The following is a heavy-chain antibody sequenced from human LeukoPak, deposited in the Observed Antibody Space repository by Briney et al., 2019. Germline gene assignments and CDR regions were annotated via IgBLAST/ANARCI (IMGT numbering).Heavy chain of an antibody. CDR2: LSGSGINT. Sequence: PGGSLRLSCAASGFTFSNSAMSWVRQAPGKGLECVSTLSGSGINTYYADSVKGRFTISRDNSKNTLYLQMNTLRAEDSALYYCAKGIYSSGWSYFDYWGHGTLVTVSS. V-gene: IGHV3-23*01. CDR1: GFTFSNSA. D-gene: IGHD6-19*01. CDR3: AKGIYSSGWSYFDY. J-gene: IGHJ4*01.